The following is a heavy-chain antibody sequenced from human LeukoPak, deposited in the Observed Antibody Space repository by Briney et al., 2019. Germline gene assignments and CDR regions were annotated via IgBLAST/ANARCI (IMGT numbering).Heavy chain of an antibody. CDR2: IYYSGST. Sequence: PSETLSLTCTVSGGSISGYYWSWIRQHPGKGLEWIGYIYYSGSTYYNPSLKSRVTISVDTSKNQFSLKLSSVTAADTAVYYCARGPGDYVDYWGQGTLVTVSS. D-gene: IGHD4-17*01. CDR1: GGSISGYY. J-gene: IGHJ4*02. CDR3: ARGPGDYVDY. V-gene: IGHV4-31*03.